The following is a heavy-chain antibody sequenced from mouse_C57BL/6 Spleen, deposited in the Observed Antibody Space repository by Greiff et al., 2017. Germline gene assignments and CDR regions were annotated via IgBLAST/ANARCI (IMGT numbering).Heavy chain of an antibody. CDR2: IYPGDGDT. CDR1: GYAFSSSW. D-gene: IGHD1-1*01. J-gene: IGHJ2*01. CDR3: ARWGLDYGSSYDY. V-gene: IGHV1-82*01. Sequence: QVQLQQSGPELVKPGASVKISCKASGYAFSSSWMNWVRQRPGKGLEWIGRIYPGDGDTNYNGKFKGKATLPADKSSSTAYMQLSSLTSEDSAVDFCARWGLDYGSSYDYWGQGTTLTVSS.